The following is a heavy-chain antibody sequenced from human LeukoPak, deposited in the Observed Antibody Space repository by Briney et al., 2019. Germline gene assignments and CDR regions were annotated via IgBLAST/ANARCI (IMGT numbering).Heavy chain of an antibody. CDR1: GFTFSSYA. V-gene: IGHV3-23*01. CDR3: AKDRGSGSSFDY. D-gene: IGHD1-26*01. CDR2: ISGSGGST. J-gene: IGHJ4*02. Sequence: GGSLRLSCAASGFTFSSYAMRWVRQAPGKGLEWVSAISGSGGSTNYADSVKGRFTTSRDNSKNALYLQMNSLRAEDTAVYYCAKDRGSGSSFDYWGQGTLVTVSS.